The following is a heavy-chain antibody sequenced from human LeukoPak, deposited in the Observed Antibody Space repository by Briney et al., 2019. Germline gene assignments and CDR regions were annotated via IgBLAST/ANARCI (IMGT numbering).Heavy chain of an antibody. Sequence: GGSLRLSCAVSGLTFSDYAMNWGRQAPGKGLEWISTINGTSTYTNYAPSVRGRFTISIHNSKNTLYLQMDSLRVEDTAVYYYAKDDYIYGHHAFDMWGQGTMVTVSS. CDR2: INGTSTYT. J-gene: IGHJ3*02. V-gene: IGHV3-23*01. CDR1: GLTFSDYA. CDR3: AKDDYIYGHHAFDM. D-gene: IGHD5-12*01.